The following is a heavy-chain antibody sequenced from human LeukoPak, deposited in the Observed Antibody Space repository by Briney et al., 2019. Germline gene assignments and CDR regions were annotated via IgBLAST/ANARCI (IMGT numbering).Heavy chain of an antibody. CDR1: LDSTTSNF. D-gene: IGHD1-14*01. CDR2: IHRSGSP. CDR3: AREILGGLNPGAY. J-gene: IGHJ4*02. V-gene: IGHV4-4*02. Sequence: SETLSLTCTVALDSTTSNFWSWVRQPPGKGLGWIGEIHRSGSPNYNPSLQSRVTISIDRSRNQIALELSSVTAADMAVYYCAREILGGLNPGAYWGQGTLVTVSS.